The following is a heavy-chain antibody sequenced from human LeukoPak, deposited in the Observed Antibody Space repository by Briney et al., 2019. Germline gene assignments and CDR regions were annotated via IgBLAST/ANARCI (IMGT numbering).Heavy chain of an antibody. V-gene: IGHV3-53*01. CDR1: GFTVSSNY. Sequence: GGSLRLSCAAPGFTVSSNYMSWVRQAPGKGLEWVSVIYSGGSTYYADSVKGRFTISRDNSKNTLYLQMNSLRAEDTAVYYCARVDYDSGGYYLSHFDYWGQGTLVTVSS. D-gene: IGHD3-22*01. J-gene: IGHJ4*02. CDR2: IYSGGST. CDR3: ARVDYDSGGYYLSHFDY.